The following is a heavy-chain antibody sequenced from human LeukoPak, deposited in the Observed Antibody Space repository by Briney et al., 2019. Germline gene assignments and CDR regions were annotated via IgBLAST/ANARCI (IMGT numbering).Heavy chain of an antibody. CDR2: IYSGGST. Sequence: GGSLRLSCAASGFTVSSNYMSWVCQAPGKGLEWVSVIYSGGSTYYADSVKGRFTISRDNSKNTLYLQMNSLRAEDTAVYYCARPLYYYDRELDVWGQGTTVTVSS. CDR3: ARPLYYYDRELDV. CDR1: GFTVSSNY. D-gene: IGHD3-22*01. J-gene: IGHJ6*02. V-gene: IGHV3-66*04.